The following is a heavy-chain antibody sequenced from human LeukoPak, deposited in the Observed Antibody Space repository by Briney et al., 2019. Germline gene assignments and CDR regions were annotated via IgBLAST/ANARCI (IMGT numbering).Heavy chain of an antibody. CDR3: ASYAYGDYVLTG. CDR2: ISAYNGNT. D-gene: IGHD4-17*01. J-gene: IGHJ4*02. CDR1: GYSFTSYG. Sequence: GASVKVSCKAFGYSFTSYGISWVRQAPGQGLEWMGWISAYNGNTNYAQKLQGRVTMTTDTSTSTAYMELRSLRSDDTAVYYCASYAYGDYVLTGWGQGTLVTVSS. V-gene: IGHV1-18*01.